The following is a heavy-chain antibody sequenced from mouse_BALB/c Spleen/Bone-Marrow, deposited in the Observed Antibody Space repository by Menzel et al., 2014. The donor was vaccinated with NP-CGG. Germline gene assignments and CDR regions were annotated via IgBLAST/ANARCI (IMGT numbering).Heavy chain of an antibody. Sequence: EVMLVESGGGLVQPGGSPKLSCATSGFTFSDYYMYWVRQTPEERLEWVAYISNGGGSTYYPDTVKGRFTISRDNAKNTLYLQMSRLKSEDTAMYYCARHNYDETWFAYWGQGTLVTVSA. CDR2: ISNGGGST. CDR1: GFTFSDYY. D-gene: IGHD2-4*01. J-gene: IGHJ3*01. V-gene: IGHV5-12*02. CDR3: ARHNYDETWFAY.